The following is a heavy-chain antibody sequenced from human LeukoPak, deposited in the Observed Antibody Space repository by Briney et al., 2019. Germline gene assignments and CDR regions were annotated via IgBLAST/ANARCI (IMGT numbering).Heavy chain of an antibody. D-gene: IGHD3-10*01. CDR2: IYYSGST. CDR1: GGSISSGGYY. CDR3: AREPPMVRGVLGAFDI. J-gene: IGHJ3*02. V-gene: IGHV4-31*03. Sequence: PSETLPLTCTVSGGSISSGGYYWSWIRQHPGKGLEWIGYIYYSGSTYYNPSLKSRVTISVDTSKNQFSLKLSSVTAADTAVYYCAREPPMVRGVLGAFDIWGQGTMVTVSS.